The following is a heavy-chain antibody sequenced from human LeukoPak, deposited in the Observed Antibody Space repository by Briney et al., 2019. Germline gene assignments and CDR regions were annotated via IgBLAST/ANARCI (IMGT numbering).Heavy chain of an antibody. CDR2: ISSSSSYI. Sequence: PGGSLRLSCAASGFTFSSYSMNWVRQAPGKGLEWVSSISSSSSYIYYADSVKGRFTISRDNAKNSLYLQMNSLRAEDTAVHYCARDTSMTTVTRSWYYYYYYGMDVWGKGTTVTVSS. J-gene: IGHJ6*04. D-gene: IGHD4-17*01. V-gene: IGHV3-21*01. CDR1: GFTFSSYS. CDR3: ARDTSMTTVTRSWYYYYYYGMDV.